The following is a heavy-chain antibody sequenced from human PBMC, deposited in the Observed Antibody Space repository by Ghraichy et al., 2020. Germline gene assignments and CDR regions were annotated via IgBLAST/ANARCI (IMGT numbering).Heavy chain of an antibody. D-gene: IGHD3-9*01. CDR2: VYHSGST. V-gene: IGHV4-59*01. CDR1: GGSISSYY. CDR3: ASAEVRYFDWLNHWGDGAFDI. Sequence: SQTLSLTCTVSGGSISSYYWSWIRQPPGKGLEWIGYVYHSGSTDYNPSLKSRVTISVDTSKNQFSLKLSSVTAADTAVYFCASAEVRYFDWLNHWGDGAFDIWGQGTMVTVSS. J-gene: IGHJ3*02.